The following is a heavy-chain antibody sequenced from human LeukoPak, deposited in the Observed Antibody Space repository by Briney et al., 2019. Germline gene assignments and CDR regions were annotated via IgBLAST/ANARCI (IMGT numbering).Heavy chain of an antibody. CDR1: GFTFSSYA. V-gene: IGHV3-23*01. Sequence: GGSLRLSCAASGFTFSSYAMGWVRQPPGKGLEWVSAVLASGGRTFYADSVKGRFTISRDNSKNTLYLQMDSLRAEDTAVYYCAKYYKLSGYYLGGYDYWGQGTLVTVSS. D-gene: IGHD3-22*01. CDR2: VLASGGRT. J-gene: IGHJ4*02. CDR3: AKYYKLSGYYLGGYDY.